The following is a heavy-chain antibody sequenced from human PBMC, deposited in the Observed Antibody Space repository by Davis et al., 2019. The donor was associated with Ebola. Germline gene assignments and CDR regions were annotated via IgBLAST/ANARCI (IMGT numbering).Heavy chain of an antibody. CDR1: GHSLTDYW. D-gene: IGHD2-8*02. CDR3: ARAYCTGGVCPPHGAIDY. CDR2: ISPDDSDT. Sequence: GESLKISCKTSGHSLTDYWIGWVRQMPGKGLEWMGVISPDDSDTRYSPSFQGQVTISADKSISTAYLQWSSLKASDTAMYYCARAYCTGGVCPPHGAIDYWGQGTLVTVSS. V-gene: IGHV5-51*01. J-gene: IGHJ4*02.